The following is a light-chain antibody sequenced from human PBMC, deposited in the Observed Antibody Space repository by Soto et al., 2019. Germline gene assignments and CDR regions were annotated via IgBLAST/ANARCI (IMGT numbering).Light chain of an antibody. V-gene: IGKV3-20*01. CDR2: AAS. CDR3: QQYGTSPRT. Sequence: EIVLTQSPDTLSLSPGERATLSCRASQSLSSAYLVWYQQKPGQAPRLLMFAASSRATGTPDRFSGSGSGTDFTLTISRLEPEDFAVYYCQQYGTSPRTFDQGTKVEIK. CDR1: QSLSSAY. J-gene: IGKJ1*01.